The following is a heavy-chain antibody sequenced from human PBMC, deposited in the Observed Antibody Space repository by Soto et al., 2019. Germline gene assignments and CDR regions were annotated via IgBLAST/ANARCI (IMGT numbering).Heavy chain of an antibody. CDR3: ATDLGHRPGD. CDR2: FDPEDGET. Sequence: APVKVACKVSGYNLRDLSMNWVRQAPGKGVEWMGGFDPEDGETIYAQKLQGRVTMTEETSTDTAYMELIRLRSEDTAVDYGATDLGHRPGDWGQGTLVTVPS. V-gene: IGHV1-24*01. D-gene: IGHD7-27*01. CDR1: GYNLRDLS. J-gene: IGHJ4*02.